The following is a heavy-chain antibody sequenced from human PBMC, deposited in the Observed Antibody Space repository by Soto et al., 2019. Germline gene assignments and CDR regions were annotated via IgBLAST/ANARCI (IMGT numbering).Heavy chain of an antibody. D-gene: IGHD2-21*02. CDR2: INPSGGYT. CDR1: GYTFSSYY. Sequence: ASVKVSCKASGYTFSSYYMNWVRQAPGQGLEWLGIINPSGGYTTYAQRFLGRVTMTSDTSTSTVHMELGSLTSEDTAVYYCARGGGIVVVTAPYDYWGQGALVTVSS. V-gene: IGHV1-46*03. J-gene: IGHJ4*02. CDR3: ARGGGIVVVTAPYDY.